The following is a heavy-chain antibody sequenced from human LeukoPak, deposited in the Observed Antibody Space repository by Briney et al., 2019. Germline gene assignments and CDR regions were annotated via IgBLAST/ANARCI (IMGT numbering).Heavy chain of an antibody. D-gene: IGHD3-16*01. Sequence: PGGSLRLSCAASGFTFSTYTMHWVRQAPGKGLVWVSRINSGGTAASYADSVKGRFTISRDNAGNTLFLQMSSLRAEDTAVYYCTRDNRYAFDFWGQGALVTVSS. CDR3: TRDNRYAFDF. V-gene: IGHV3-74*01. CDR1: GFTFSTYT. J-gene: IGHJ4*02. CDR2: INSGGTAA.